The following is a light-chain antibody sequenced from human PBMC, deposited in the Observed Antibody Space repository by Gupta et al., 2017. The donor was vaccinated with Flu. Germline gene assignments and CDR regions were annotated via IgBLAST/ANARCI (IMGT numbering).Light chain of an antibody. CDR3: CSYAGAYTWV. CDR2: DVS. J-gene: IGLJ2*01. V-gene: IGLV2-11*01. Sequence: ISCTGTSSDVGGYNYVSWCQQHPGKAPKLMIYDVSKRPSGVPDRFSGSKSGNTASLTISGLQAEDEADYYCCSYAGAYTWVFGGGTKLTVL. CDR1: SSDVGGYNY.